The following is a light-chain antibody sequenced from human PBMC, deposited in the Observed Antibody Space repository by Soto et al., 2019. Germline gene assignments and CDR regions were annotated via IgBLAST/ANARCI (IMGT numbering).Light chain of an antibody. V-gene: IGKV1-5*03. Sequence: DIQMTQSPSTLSASVGDRVTITCRASQSISSWLAWYQQKPGKAPKLLIYKASSLESGVPSRFSGNGSGTEYNLTIRSLEPDDFATYYCQQYNSYSWTFGQGTKVEIK. CDR3: QQYNSYSWT. J-gene: IGKJ1*01. CDR1: QSISSW. CDR2: KAS.